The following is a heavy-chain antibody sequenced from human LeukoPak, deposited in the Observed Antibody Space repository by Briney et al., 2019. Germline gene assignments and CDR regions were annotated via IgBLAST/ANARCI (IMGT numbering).Heavy chain of an antibody. V-gene: IGHV4-4*09. J-gene: IGHJ3*02. D-gene: IGHD3-22*01. Sequence: SETLSLTCTVSGGSISSYYWSWIRQPPGKGLEWIGYVYTSGSTNYNPSLKSRVTISVDTSKNQFSLKLSSVTAADTAVYYCARAPLDYYDSSGAFDIWGQGTMVTVSS. CDR2: VYTSGST. CDR1: GGSISSYY. CDR3: ARAPLDYYDSSGAFDI.